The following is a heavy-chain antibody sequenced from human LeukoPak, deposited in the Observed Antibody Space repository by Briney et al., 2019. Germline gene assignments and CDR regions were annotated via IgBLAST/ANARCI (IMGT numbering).Heavy chain of an antibody. Sequence: ASVKVSCKASGYTFTGYYMHWVRQAPAQGLEWMGWINPNSGGTNYAQKFQGRVTMTRDTSINTAYMELSRVRSDDTAVYYCAREDYGGNSRWFDPWGQGTLVTVSS. CDR1: GYTFTGYY. D-gene: IGHD4-23*01. CDR2: INPNSGGT. J-gene: IGHJ5*02. V-gene: IGHV1-2*02. CDR3: AREDYGGNSRWFDP.